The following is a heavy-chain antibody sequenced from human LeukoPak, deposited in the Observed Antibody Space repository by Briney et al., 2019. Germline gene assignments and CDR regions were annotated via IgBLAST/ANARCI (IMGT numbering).Heavy chain of an antibody. J-gene: IGHJ4*02. D-gene: IGHD3-16*01. CDR3: ARLPLHSYTYFSDC. CDR2: IKQDGSEK. CDR1: GFTSSSYW. V-gene: IGHV3-7*01. Sequence: GGSLRLSCEASGFTSSSYWMTWVRQAPGKGLEWVANIKQDGSEKYYVDSVKGRFTISGDNAKNSLYLQMNSLAAEDTAVYYCARLPLHSYTYFSDCWGQGTLVTVSS.